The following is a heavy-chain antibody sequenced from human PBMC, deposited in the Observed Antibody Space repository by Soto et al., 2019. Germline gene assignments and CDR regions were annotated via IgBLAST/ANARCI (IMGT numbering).Heavy chain of an antibody. J-gene: IGHJ4*02. CDR2: IIPIFGTA. CDR3: ASTSPLLERRVDYFDY. V-gene: IGHV1-69*13. D-gene: IGHD1-1*01. Sequence: ASVKVSCKASGGTFSSYAISWVRQAPGQGLEWMGGIIPIFGTANYAQKFQGRVTITADESTSTAYMELSSLRSEDTAVYYCASTSPLLERRVDYFDYWGQGTLVTVSS. CDR1: GGTFSSYA.